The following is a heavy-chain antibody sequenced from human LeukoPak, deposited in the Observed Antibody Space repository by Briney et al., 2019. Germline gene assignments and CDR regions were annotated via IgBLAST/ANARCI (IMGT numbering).Heavy chain of an antibody. Sequence: PSQTLSLTCTVSGGSISSGGYYWSWIRQHPGKGLEWIGYIYYSGSTYYNPSLKSRVTISVDTSKNQFSLKLSSVTAADTAAYYCARGGEWFGELLPFDYWGQGTLVTVSS. CDR2: IYYSGST. J-gene: IGHJ4*02. D-gene: IGHD3-10*01. CDR1: GGSISSGGYY. V-gene: IGHV4-31*03. CDR3: ARGGEWFGELLPFDY.